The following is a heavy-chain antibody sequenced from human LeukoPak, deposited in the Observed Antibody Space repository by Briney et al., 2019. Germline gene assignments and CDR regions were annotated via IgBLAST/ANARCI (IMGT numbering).Heavy chain of an antibody. CDR2: ISYDGSNK. Sequence: GGSLRLSCAASGFTFSSYGMHWVRQAPGKGLEWVAVISYDGSNKYYADSVKGRFTISRDNSENTLYLQMNSLRAEDTAVYYCAKDGSGSPVDYWGQGTLVTVSS. CDR3: AKDGSGSPVDY. CDR1: GFTFSSYG. D-gene: IGHD3-10*01. V-gene: IGHV3-30*18. J-gene: IGHJ4*02.